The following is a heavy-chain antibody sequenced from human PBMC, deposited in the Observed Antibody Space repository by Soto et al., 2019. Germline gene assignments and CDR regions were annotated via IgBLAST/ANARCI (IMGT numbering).Heavy chain of an antibody. CDR1: GYSYPSYC. D-gene: IGHD3-3*01. CDR3: ARLGFNYDFLSGYYNVQHHYRIDV. CDR2: ICPDASDT. Sequence: LGESLKISCKGSGYSYPSYCIGWVRQMAGKGLEWMGIICPDASDTRYSPSFQGQVTISADKSIRTFYLQWNSLKASDTAMYYCARLGFNYDFLSGYYNVQHHYRIDVWGQGTTVTVYS. V-gene: IGHV5-51*01. J-gene: IGHJ6*02.